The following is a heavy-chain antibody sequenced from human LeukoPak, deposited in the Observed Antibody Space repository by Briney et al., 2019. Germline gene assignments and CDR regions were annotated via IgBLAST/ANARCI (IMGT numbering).Heavy chain of an antibody. V-gene: IGHV3-33*01. J-gene: IGHJ4*02. D-gene: IGHD2-8*01. CDR3: ARDHDVLMVYAIHFDY. CDR2: IWYDGSNK. Sequence: GGSLRLSCAASGLTFSSYGMHWVRQAPGKGLEWVAVIWYDGSNKYYADSVKGRFTISRDNSKNTLYQQMNSLRAEDTAVYYCARDHDVLMVYAIHFDYWGQGTLVTVSS. CDR1: GLTFSSYG.